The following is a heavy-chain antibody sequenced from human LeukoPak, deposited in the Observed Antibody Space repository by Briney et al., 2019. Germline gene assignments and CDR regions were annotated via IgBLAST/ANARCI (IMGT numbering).Heavy chain of an antibody. Sequence: PSETLSLTCAVYGGSFSGYYWSWICQPPGKGLEWIGEINHSGSTNYNPSLKSRVTISVDTSKNQFSLKLSSVTAADTAVYYCARGHTYYDFWSGYLWNWFDPWGQGTLVTVSS. CDR3: ARGHTYYDFWSGYLWNWFDP. D-gene: IGHD3-3*01. V-gene: IGHV4-34*01. CDR1: GGSFSGYY. J-gene: IGHJ5*02. CDR2: INHSGST.